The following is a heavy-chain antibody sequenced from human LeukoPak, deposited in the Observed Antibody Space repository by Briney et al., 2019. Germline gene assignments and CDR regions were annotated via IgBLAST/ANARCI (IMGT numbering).Heavy chain of an antibody. V-gene: IGHV3-30*18. CDR3: AKLTSVDYFDY. CDR1: GFTFSSYA. Sequence: GRSLRLSCAASGFTFSSYAMHWVRQAPGKGLEWVAVISYDGSNKYYADSVKGRFTISRDNSKNTLYLQMNSLRAEDTAVYYCAKLTSVDYFDYWGQGTLVTVSS. CDR2: ISYDGSNK. J-gene: IGHJ4*02. D-gene: IGHD4/OR15-4a*01.